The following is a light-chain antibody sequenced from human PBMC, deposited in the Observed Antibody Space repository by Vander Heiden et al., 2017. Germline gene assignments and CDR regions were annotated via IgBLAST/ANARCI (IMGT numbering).Light chain of an antibody. CDR1: ALPKKY. CDR2: EDI. J-gene: IGLJ3*02. CDR3: YSTDSSDNHSGV. Sequence: SYELTQPPSVSVSPGQRARITCSGDALPKKYTYWYQQKSGQAPVLVIDEDIKRPSGIPERFSGSSSGTMATWTITGAQVEDEADYYCYSTDSSDNHSGVFGGGTKLTVL. V-gene: IGLV3-10*01.